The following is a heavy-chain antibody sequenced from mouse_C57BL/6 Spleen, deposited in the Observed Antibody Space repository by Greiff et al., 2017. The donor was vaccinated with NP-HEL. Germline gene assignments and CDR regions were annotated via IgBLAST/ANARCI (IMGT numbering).Heavy chain of an antibody. CDR3: AREELRNLYYAMDD. V-gene: IGHV1-61*01. CDR2: IYPSDSDT. Sequence: QVQLQQPGAELVRPGSSVKLSCKASGYTFTSYWMDWVKQRPGQGLEWIGNIYPSDSDTHYNQKFKDKATLTVDKSSSTAYMQLSSLTSEDSAVYYCAREELRNLYYAMDDWGQGTSVTVSS. CDR1: GYTFTSYW. J-gene: IGHJ4*01. D-gene: IGHD1-1*01.